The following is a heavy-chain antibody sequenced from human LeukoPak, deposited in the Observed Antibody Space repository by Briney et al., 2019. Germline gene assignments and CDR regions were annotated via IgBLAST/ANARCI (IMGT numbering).Heavy chain of an antibody. V-gene: IGHV4-59*01. D-gene: IGHD3-10*02. Sequence: SETLSLTCTISGGSISSYFWSWIRQPPGKGLQWIGYMYYSGRTNYNPSLKSRVTMSFDTSKNKFSLKLSSVTAADTAVYYCARDRSHFYDGGSFDYWGRGALVTVFS. J-gene: IGHJ4*02. CDR1: GGSISSYF. CDR3: ARDRSHFYDGGSFDY. CDR2: MYYSGRT.